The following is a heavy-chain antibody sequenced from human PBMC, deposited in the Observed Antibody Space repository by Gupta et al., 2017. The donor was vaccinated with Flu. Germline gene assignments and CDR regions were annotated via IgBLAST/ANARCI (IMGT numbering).Heavy chain of an antibody. Sequence: QLQLQESGPGLVKPSETLSLTCTVSGGSISSSSYYWGWIRQPPGKGLEWIGSIYYSGITYYNPSLKSRVTISVDTSKNQFSLKLSSVTAADTAVYYCARLGYSSSWIDYWGQGTLVTVSS. V-gene: IGHV4-39*01. D-gene: IGHD6-13*01. J-gene: IGHJ4*02. CDR1: GGSISSSSYY. CDR3: ARLGYSSSWIDY. CDR2: IYYSGIT.